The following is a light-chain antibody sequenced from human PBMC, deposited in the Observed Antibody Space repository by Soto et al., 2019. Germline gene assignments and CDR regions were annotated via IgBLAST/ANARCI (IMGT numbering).Light chain of an antibody. V-gene: IGKV3D-20*01. J-gene: IGKJ1*01. CDR1: QSVSSSY. Sequence: EIVLTQSPATLSLSPGERATLSCGASQSVSSSYLAWYQQKPGLAPRLLIYDASSRATGIPDRFGGSGSGTDFTLTISRLEPEDFAVYYCQQYGSSPRTFGQGTKVDIK. CDR3: QQYGSSPRT. CDR2: DAS.